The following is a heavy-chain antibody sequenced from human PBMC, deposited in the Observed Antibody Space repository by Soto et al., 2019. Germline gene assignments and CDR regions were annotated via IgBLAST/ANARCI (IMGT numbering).Heavy chain of an antibody. CDR1: SFTFNDAW. CDR2: IKSKTDGGTT. Sequence: EVQLVESGGGLVKPGGSLRLSCAASSFTFNDAWMNWVRQVPGKGLECVGRIKSKTDGGTTDYAAPVKGRFTISRDDSKNMLHLQMNSLKTEDTAVYYCTTDSYYYSSGYRVWALDYWGQGTLVTVSS. V-gene: IGHV3-15*07. D-gene: IGHD3-22*01. J-gene: IGHJ4*02. CDR3: TTDSYYYSSGYRVWALDY.